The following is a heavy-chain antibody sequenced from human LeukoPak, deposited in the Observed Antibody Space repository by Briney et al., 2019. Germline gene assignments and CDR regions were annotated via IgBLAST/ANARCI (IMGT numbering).Heavy chain of an antibody. CDR1: GFTFSSYS. D-gene: IGHD1-20*01. CDR3: ARGGYNWNQLDY. CDR2: ISSSSSYI. Sequence: GGSLRLSCAASGFTFSSYSMNWVRQAPGKGLEWVSSISSSSSYIYYADSVKGRFTISRDNAKNSLYLQMNSLRAEDTAVYYCARGGYNWNQLDYWGQGTLVTVSS. V-gene: IGHV3-21*01. J-gene: IGHJ4*02.